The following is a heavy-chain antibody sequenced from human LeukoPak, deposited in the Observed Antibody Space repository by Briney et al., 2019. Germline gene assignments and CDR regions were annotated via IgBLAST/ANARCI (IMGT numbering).Heavy chain of an antibody. CDR2: ISVLHNNT. V-gene: IGHV1-18*04. CDR1: GYTFTGYY. D-gene: IGHD3-16*01. J-gene: IGHJ5*02. CDR3: VRGSGDYGWGWFDP. Sequence: ASVKVSCKASGYTFTGYYMHWVRQAPGQGPEWMGWISVLHNNTNYAQKLEGRVTMTADTSTSTAYMELRSLRSDDTAVYYCVRGSGDYGWGWFDPWGQGSLVTVSS.